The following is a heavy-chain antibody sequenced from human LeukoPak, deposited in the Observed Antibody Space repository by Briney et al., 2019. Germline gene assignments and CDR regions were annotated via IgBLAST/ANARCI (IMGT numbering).Heavy chain of an antibody. CDR1: GFPFSSYA. J-gene: IGHJ3*02. V-gene: IGHV3-23*01. CDR3: AKDRGYSYGDAFDI. D-gene: IGHD5-18*01. Sequence: GSLSLSCAASGFPFSSYAMSWVRQAPGKGLEGVPAISGSGGSTYYADSVKGRFTISRDNSKKTLYMQMNILGAEETAVYYCAKDRGYSYGDAFDIWGQGTMVTVSS. CDR2: ISGSGGST.